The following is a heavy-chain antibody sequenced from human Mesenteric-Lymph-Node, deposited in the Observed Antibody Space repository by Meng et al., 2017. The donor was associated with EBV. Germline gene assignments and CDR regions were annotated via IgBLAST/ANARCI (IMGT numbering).Heavy chain of an antibody. D-gene: IGHD2-15*01. Sequence: QVPLVQSGSGLKKPGASVKISFKASGYTFTTYALNWVRQAPGQGLEWMGWINTKTGDPTYAQRFTGRFVFSVDTSDSTAYLQISGLKAEDTAVYYCARDCAGGNCRAEFQHWGQGTLVTVSS. CDR3: ARDCAGGNCRAEFQH. J-gene: IGHJ1*01. CDR2: INTKTGDP. V-gene: IGHV7-4-1*02. CDR1: GYTFTTYA.